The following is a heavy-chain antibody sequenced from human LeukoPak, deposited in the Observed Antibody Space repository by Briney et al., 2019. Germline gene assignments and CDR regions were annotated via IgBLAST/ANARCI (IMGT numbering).Heavy chain of an antibody. CDR3: AKVPTYGSWYFDY. CDR1: GFTFSSYA. Sequence: PGGSLRLSCAASGFTFSSYAMSWVRQAPGKGLEWVSAITGSGGSTYYADSVKGRFTISRDNSKNTLYLQMNSLRVEDTAIYYCAKVPTYGSWYFDYWGQGTLVTVSS. D-gene: IGHD6-13*01. J-gene: IGHJ4*02. CDR2: ITGSGGST. V-gene: IGHV3-23*01.